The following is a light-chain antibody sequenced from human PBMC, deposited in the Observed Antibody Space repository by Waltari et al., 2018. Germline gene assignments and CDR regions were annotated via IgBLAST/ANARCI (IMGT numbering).Light chain of an antibody. V-gene: IGKV1-33*01. CDR1: QDISNY. CDR3: QQYDNLLMYT. Sequence: DIQMTQSPSSLSASVGDRVTITCQASQDISNYLNWYQQKTGKAPKLLIYDASNLETGGPSRFSGSGSGTDFTFTISSLQPEDIATYYCQQYDNLLMYTFGQGTKLEIK. CDR2: DAS. J-gene: IGKJ2*01.